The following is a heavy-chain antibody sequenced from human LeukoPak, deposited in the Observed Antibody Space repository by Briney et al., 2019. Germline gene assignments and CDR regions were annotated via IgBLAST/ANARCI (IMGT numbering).Heavy chain of an antibody. V-gene: IGHV3-7*01. CDR3: TRVTNSGYDSGNFDY. CDR2: IKKDGSEK. Sequence: GGSLRLSCVSSGFTFRSYWMSWVRQAPGKGLEWVANIKKDGSEKYYVDSVKGRFTISRDNAQNSLYLQMNSPRAEDTAVYYCTRVTNSGYDSGNFDYWGQGTLVTVSS. J-gene: IGHJ4*02. CDR1: GFTFRSYW. D-gene: IGHD5-12*01.